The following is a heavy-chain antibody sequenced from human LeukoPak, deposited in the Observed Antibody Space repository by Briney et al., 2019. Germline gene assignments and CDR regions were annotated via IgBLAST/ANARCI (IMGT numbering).Heavy chain of an antibody. J-gene: IGHJ6*02. Sequence: ASVKVSCKASGGTFSSYAISWVQQAPGQGLEWMGGIIPIFGTANYAQKFQGRVTITADESTSTAYMELSSLRSEDTAVYYCARVEADQIREWELLRRIGYYYYGMDVWGQGTTVTVSS. V-gene: IGHV1-69*13. CDR3: ARVEADQIREWELLRRIGYYYYGMDV. D-gene: IGHD1-26*01. CDR2: IIPIFGTA. CDR1: GGTFSSYA.